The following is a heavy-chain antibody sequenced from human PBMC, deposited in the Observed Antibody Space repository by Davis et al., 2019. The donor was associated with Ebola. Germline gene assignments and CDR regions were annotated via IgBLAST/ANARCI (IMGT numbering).Heavy chain of an antibody. J-gene: IGHJ5*02. CDR2: IIPILGIA. V-gene: IGHV1-69*04. D-gene: IGHD3-16*02. CDR1: GGTFSSYA. CDR3: ARDIVDDA. Sequence: SVKVSCKASGGTFSSYAISWVRQAPGQGLEWMGRIIPILGIANYAQKFQGRVTITADKSTSTAYMELSNLRSEDTAVYYCARDIVDDAWGQGTLVTVSS.